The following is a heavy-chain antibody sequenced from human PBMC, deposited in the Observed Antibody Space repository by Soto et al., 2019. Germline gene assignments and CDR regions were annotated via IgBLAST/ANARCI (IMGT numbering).Heavy chain of an antibody. CDR3: ARVNCGGECHNWFDP. D-gene: IGHD2-21*01. CDR1: GYTFTSYD. Sequence: QVQLVQSGAEVKKPGASVKVSCKASGYTFTSYDINWVRQATGQGLEWMGWMNPNSGNTGDAQKFQGRVTMTGNTSRCRAYVELSGLTSEDRAVYYCARVNCGGECHNWFDPWGEGTLVTVSS. V-gene: IGHV1-8*01. J-gene: IGHJ5*02. CDR2: MNPNSGNT.